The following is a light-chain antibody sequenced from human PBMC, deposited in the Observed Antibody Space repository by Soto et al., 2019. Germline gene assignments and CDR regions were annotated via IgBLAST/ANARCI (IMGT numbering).Light chain of an antibody. CDR2: DAS. V-gene: IGKV1-5*01. CDR1: ESISTW. Sequence: DFHLNHSPSMLPAYVRDRVTTTCLASESISTWLAWYRQKAGKAPRLLIYDASRLESGVPSRFSGSGSGTEFTLTISRVEADDFGTYYCQQAKSSPLTFGQGRRLEIK. J-gene: IGKJ5*01. CDR3: QQAKSSPLT.